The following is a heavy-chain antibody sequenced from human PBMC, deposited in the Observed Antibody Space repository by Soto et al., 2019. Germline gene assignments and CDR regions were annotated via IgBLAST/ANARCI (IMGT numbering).Heavy chain of an antibody. V-gene: IGHV3-48*02. J-gene: IGHJ4*02. CDR2: ISSSSSTI. CDR3: ARTPGSGYSQPFDY. CDR1: GFTFSSYS. D-gene: IGHD3-3*01. Sequence: PGGSLRLSCAASGFTFSSYSMNWVRQAPGKGLEWVSYISSSSSTIYYADSVKGRFTISRDNAKNSLYLQMNSLRDEDTAVYYCARTPGSGYSQPFDYWGQGTLVTVSS.